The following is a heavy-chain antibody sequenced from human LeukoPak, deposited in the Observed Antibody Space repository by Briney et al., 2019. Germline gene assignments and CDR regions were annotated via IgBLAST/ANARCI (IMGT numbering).Heavy chain of an antibody. V-gene: IGHV4-39*01. CDR1: GGSISSSSYS. CDR2: IYYSGST. D-gene: IGHD3-10*01. J-gene: IGHJ5*02. CDR3: AGPLTYYYGSGSYRNWFDP. Sequence: PSETLSLTCTVSGGSISSSSYSWGWIRQPPGKGLEWIGSIYYSGSTYYNPSLKSRVTISVDTSKNQFSLKLSSVTAADTAVYYCAGPLTYYYGSGSYRNWFDPWGQGTLVTVSS.